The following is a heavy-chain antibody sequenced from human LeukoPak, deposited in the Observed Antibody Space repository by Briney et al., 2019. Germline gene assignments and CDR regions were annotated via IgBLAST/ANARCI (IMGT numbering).Heavy chain of an antibody. V-gene: IGHV1-46*01. CDR1: GYTFTSXX. CDR3: ARGPPKVVPAAYDY. J-gene: IGHJ4*02. D-gene: IGHD2-2*01. CDR2: XXXXXXXT. Sequence: ASVKVSCKASGYTFTSXXXHWVRQAPGQGXXXXXXXXXXXXXTXXXXXXXXXXXXTXXXSTSTVYMEXSSXRSEDTAVYYCARGPPKVVPAAYDYWGQGTLVTVSS.